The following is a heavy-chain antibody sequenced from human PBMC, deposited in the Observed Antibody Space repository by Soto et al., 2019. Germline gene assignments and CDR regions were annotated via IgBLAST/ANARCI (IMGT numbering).Heavy chain of an antibody. J-gene: IGHJ6*03. Sequence: SQTLSLTCAVYGGSFSGYYWSWIRQPPGKGLEWIGEINHSGSTNYNPSLKSRVTISVDTSKNQFSLKLSSVTAADTAVYYCARGPRLSSSSIRSFYYYYMDVWGKGTTVTVSS. CDR1: GGSFSGYY. CDR2: INHSGST. CDR3: ARGPRLSSSSIRSFYYYYMDV. V-gene: IGHV4-34*01. D-gene: IGHD6-6*01.